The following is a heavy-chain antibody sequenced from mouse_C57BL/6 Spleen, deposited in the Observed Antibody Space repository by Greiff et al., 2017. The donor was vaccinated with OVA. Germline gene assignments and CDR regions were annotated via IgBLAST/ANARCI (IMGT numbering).Heavy chain of an antibody. D-gene: IGHD4-1*01. Sequence: VQLQQSGAELVKPGASVKLSCTASGFNIKDYYMHWVKQRTEQGLEWIGRIDPEDGETKYPPNLQGKATIPADTSYNTAYLQLSSLTSEDTAVYYCAVTGTGWIAYWGQGTLVTVSA. J-gene: IGHJ3*01. CDR2: IDPEDGET. CDR1: GFNIKDYY. CDR3: AVTGTGWIAY. V-gene: IGHV14-2*01.